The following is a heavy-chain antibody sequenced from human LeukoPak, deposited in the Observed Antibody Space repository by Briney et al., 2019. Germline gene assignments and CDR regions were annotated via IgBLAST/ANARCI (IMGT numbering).Heavy chain of an antibody. CDR3: AADVLFPAAQIDY. D-gene: IGHD2-15*01. V-gene: IGHV3-15*01. Sequence: PGGSLRLSCAASGFTFTNAWMSWVRQAPRKELEWVARIKSKADGETTEYAAPVKGRFTISRDDSENMLYLQMNSLQTGDTGVYYCAADVLFPAAQIDYWGQGTPVTVSS. CDR2: IKSKADGETT. J-gene: IGHJ4*02. CDR1: GFTFTNAW.